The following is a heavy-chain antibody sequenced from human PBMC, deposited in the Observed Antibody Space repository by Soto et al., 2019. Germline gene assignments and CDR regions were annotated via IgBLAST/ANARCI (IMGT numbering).Heavy chain of an antibody. Sequence: PGGSLRLSCAASGFTFSSYGMHWARKDTGKGLEWVAVISYDGSNKYYADSVKGRFTISRDNSKNTLYLQMNSLRAEDTAVYYCAKDLLRFLEWSPYYMDFWGKGTTVTVSS. V-gene: IGHV3-30*18. CDR2: ISYDGSNK. J-gene: IGHJ6*03. CDR1: GFTFSSYG. CDR3: AKDLLRFLEWSPYYMDF. D-gene: IGHD3-3*01.